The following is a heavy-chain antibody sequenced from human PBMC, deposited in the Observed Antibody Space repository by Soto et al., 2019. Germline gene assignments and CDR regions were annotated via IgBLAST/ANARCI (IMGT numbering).Heavy chain of an antibody. J-gene: IGHJ4*02. D-gene: IGHD3-22*01. CDR1: GGSISSYY. Sequence: EXLSLTCTVSGGSISSYYWSWIRQPPGKGLEWIGYIYYSGSTNYNPSLKSRVTTSVDTSKNQFSLKLSSVTAADTAVYYCARDYYDSSGYYYFFDYWGQGTLVTVSS. V-gene: IGHV4-59*01. CDR3: ARDYYDSSGYYYFFDY. CDR2: IYYSGST.